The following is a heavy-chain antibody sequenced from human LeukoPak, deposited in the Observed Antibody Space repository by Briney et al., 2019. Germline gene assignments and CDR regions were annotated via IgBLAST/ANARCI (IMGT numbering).Heavy chain of an antibody. Sequence: GGSLRLSCAASGFTFGSYSMNWVRQAPGKGLEWVSSISSSSSYIYYADSVKGRFTISRDNSKNTVYLQMNSLRVEDTAVYYCASGQLGYWGQGTLVTVSS. CDR1: GFTFGSYS. CDR2: ISSSSSYI. D-gene: IGHD6-6*01. J-gene: IGHJ4*02. V-gene: IGHV3-21*04. CDR3: ASGQLGY.